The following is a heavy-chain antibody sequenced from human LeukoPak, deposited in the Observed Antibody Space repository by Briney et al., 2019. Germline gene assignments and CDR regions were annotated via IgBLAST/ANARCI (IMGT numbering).Heavy chain of an antibody. CDR1: GFAFSSYW. CDR3: AKDTAAAGRYYYYGMDV. Sequence: GGSLRLSCAASGFAFSSYWMDWVRQAPGKGLEWVSAISGSGGSTYYADSVKGRFTISRDNSKNTLYLQMNSLRAEDTAVYYCAKDTAAAGRYYYYGMDVWGQGTTVTVSS. CDR2: ISGSGGST. D-gene: IGHD6-13*01. J-gene: IGHJ6*02. V-gene: IGHV3-23*01.